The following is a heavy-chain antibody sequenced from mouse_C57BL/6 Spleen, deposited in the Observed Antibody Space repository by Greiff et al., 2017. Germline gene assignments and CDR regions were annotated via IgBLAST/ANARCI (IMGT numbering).Heavy chain of an antibody. Sequence: VKLMESGAELVRPGTSVKMSCKASGYTFTNYWIGWAKQRPGHGLEWIGDIYPGGGYTNYNEKFKGKATLTADESSSTAYMQFSSLTSEDSAIYYCARVNYYGSSHYFDYWGQGTTLTVSS. J-gene: IGHJ2*01. CDR1: GYTFTNYW. D-gene: IGHD1-1*01. CDR2: IYPGGGYT. V-gene: IGHV1-63*01. CDR3: ARVNYYGSSHYFDY.